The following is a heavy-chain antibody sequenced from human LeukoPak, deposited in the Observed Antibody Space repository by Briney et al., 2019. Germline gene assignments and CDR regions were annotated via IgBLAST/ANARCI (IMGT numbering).Heavy chain of an antibody. V-gene: IGHV3-23*01. D-gene: IGHD3-10*01. CDR1: GFTFSSYG. J-gene: IGHJ4*02. CDR2: ISGSGGST. CDR3: VKDGPAPAPSMGLGVIARQAVVGTVAFDY. Sequence: PGGTLRLSCAASGFTFSSYGMSWVRQAPGKGLEWVSAISGSGGSTYYADSVKGRFTISRDNSKNTLYLQMNSLRAEDTAVYYCVKDGPAPAPSMGLGVIARQAVVGTVAFDYWGQGTLVTVSS.